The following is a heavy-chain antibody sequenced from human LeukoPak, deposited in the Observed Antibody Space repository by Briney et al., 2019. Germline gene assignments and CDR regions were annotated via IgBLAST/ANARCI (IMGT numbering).Heavy chain of an antibody. CDR2: IYSSGST. V-gene: IGHV4-59*01. D-gene: IGHD4-11*01. Sequence: PSETLSLTCTVSGGSISGYYWSWIRQPPGKGLEWIGYIYSSGSTNYNPSLKSRVTISMDTSKNQFSLKLSSVTAADTAIYYCAREGTTVTHFDYWGQGTLVTVSS. CDR1: GGSISGYY. CDR3: AREGTTVTHFDY. J-gene: IGHJ4*02.